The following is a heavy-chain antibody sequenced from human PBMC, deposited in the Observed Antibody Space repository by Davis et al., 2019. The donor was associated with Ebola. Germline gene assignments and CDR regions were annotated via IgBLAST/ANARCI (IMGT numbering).Heavy chain of an antibody. Sequence: GESLKISCAASGFTVSSKYMTWVRQAPGKGLEWVGRMKGKTDGWTTRYAAPAKGRFTISRDDSENTVFLQMNSLRIEDTAVYYCATGTAVPAVHAFNIWGQGTMVTVSS. J-gene: IGHJ3*02. D-gene: IGHD6-19*01. V-gene: IGHV3-15*01. CDR3: ATGTAVPAVHAFNI. CDR2: MKGKTDGWTT. CDR1: GFTVSSKY.